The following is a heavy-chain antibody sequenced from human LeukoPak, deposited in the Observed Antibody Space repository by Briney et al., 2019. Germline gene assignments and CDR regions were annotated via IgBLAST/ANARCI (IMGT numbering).Heavy chain of an antibody. V-gene: IGHV3-30*02. Sequence: GGSLRLSCAASGFTFSSYGVHWVRQAPGKGLEWVAFIRYDGSNKYYADSVKGRFTISRDNSKNTLYLQMNSLRAEDTAVYYCAKGDYYGSVYYYYGMDVWGQGNTVTVSS. CDR1: GFTFSSYG. D-gene: IGHD3-10*01. J-gene: IGHJ6*02. CDR3: AKGDYYGSVYYYYGMDV. CDR2: IRYDGSNK.